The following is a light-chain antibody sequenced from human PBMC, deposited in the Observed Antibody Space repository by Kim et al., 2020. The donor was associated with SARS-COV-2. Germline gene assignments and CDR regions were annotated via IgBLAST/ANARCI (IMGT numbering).Light chain of an antibody. Sequence: SASVGDRVTITCRTSQNIASWLALYQQKPGQAPKVLIHAASTLQDGVPSRFSGSGSGTDFTLTISSLQPEDFATYYCQQARTYPYTCGQGTKLEI. J-gene: IGKJ2*01. V-gene: IGKV1-12*01. CDR1: QNIASW. CDR2: AAS. CDR3: QQARTYPYT.